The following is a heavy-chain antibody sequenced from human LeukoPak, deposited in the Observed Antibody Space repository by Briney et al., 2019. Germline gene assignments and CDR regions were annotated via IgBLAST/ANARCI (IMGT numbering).Heavy chain of an antibody. V-gene: IGHV1-2*02. CDR3: ARGELRYFDWLLSPFDY. CDR1: GYTFADYY. J-gene: IGHJ4*02. Sequence: ASVKVSCKASGYTFADYYMQWVRQAPGQGLEWMGWINPNSGGTNYAQKFQGRVTMTRDTSISTAYMELSSLRSDDSAVYYCARGELRYFDWLLSPFDYWGRGTLVTVSS. CDR2: INPNSGGT. D-gene: IGHD3-9*01.